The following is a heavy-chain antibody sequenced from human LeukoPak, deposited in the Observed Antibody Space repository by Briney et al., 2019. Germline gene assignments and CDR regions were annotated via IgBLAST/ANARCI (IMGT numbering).Heavy chain of an antibody. V-gene: IGHV4-30-2*01. Sequence: SETLSLTCTVSGGSISSGGYYWSWIRQPPGKGLEWIGYIYHSGSTYYNPSLKSRVTISVDRSKNQFSLKLSSVTAADTAVYYCAGSIAARQGYFQHWGQGTLVTVSS. D-gene: IGHD6-6*01. CDR1: GGSISSGGYY. CDR3: AGSIAARQGYFQH. J-gene: IGHJ1*01. CDR2: IYHSGST.